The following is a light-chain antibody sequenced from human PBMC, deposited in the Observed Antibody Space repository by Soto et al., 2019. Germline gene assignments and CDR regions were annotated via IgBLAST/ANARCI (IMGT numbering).Light chain of an antibody. CDR2: WAS. Sequence: DIVMTQSPDSLAVSLGERATINCKSSQSVLYSSNKKNYLAWYQQKSGQSPKVLIYWASTRESGVPDRFSGSGSGTDFTLTISSLQAEDAAVYYCQQSHSTPRTFGQGTKVEIK. CDR3: QQSHSTPRT. CDR1: QSVLYSSNKKNY. V-gene: IGKV4-1*01. J-gene: IGKJ1*01.